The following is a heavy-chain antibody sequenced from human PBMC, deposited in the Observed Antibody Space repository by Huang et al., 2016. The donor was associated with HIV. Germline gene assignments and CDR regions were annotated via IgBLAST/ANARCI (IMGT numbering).Heavy chain of an antibody. Sequence: VQLVQFGAEVKKPGASVRVSCKVSGKSVSEVAMHVGRQAAGKGLGWMGGFDAIEGETVYPQKFQGRVSMTKDTSTYTANMELGGLRSDDTAVYYCVTSRKTISGGRVGWFDPWGQGTLVTVSS. CDR1: GKSVSEVA. CDR3: VTSRKTISGGRVGWFDP. J-gene: IGHJ5*02. D-gene: IGHD3-3*01. CDR2: FDAIEGET. V-gene: IGHV1-24*01.